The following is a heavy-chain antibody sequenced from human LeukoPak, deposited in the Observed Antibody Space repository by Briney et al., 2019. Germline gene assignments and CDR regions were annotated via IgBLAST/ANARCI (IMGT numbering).Heavy chain of an antibody. CDR2: ITSTSSYI. V-gene: IGHV3-21*01. D-gene: IGHD1-26*01. J-gene: IGHJ6*03. CDR1: GFTFSSYN. CDR3: ARDPYSGNYGDYYYYYMDV. Sequence: GGSLRLSCAASGFTFSSYNMNWVRQAPGKGLEWVSSITSTSSYIYYADSVKGRFTISRDNARNSLYLQMNSLRAEDTAVYYCARDPYSGNYGDYYYYYMDVWGKGTTVTISS.